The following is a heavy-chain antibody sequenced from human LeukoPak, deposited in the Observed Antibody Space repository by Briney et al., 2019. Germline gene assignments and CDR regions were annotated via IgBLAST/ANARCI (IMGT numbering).Heavy chain of an antibody. V-gene: IGHV4-30-4*08. CDR2: IYYSGST. Sequence: SETLSLTCTVSGGSISSGDYYWSWIRQPPGKGLEWIGYIYYSGSTYYNPSLKSRVTISVDTSKNQFSLKLSSVTAADTAVYYCARADYGSSSSWYHFHYWGQGTLVTVSS. D-gene: IGHD6-13*01. J-gene: IGHJ4*02. CDR1: GGSISSGDYY. CDR3: ARADYGSSSSWYHFHY.